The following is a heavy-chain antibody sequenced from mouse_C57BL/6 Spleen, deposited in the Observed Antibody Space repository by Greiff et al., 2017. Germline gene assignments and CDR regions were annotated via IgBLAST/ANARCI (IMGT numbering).Heavy chain of an antibody. J-gene: IGHJ3*01. CDR1: GYTFTSYG. Sequence: QVHVKQSGAELARPGASVKLSCKASGYTFTSYGISWVKQRTGQGLEWIGEIYPRSGNTYYNEKFKGKATLTADKSSSTAYMELRSLTSEDSAVYFCANYGSSPTWFAYWGQGTLVTVSA. V-gene: IGHV1-81*01. CDR2: IYPRSGNT. CDR3: ANYGSSPTWFAY. D-gene: IGHD1-1*01.